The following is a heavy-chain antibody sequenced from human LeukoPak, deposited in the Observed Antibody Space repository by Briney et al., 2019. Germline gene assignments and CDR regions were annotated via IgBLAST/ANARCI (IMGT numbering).Heavy chain of an antibody. CDR2: ISSSGGST. D-gene: IGHD3-16*02. CDR3: ARSLSSRFSGPRRPYYFDS. J-gene: IGHJ4*02. V-gene: IGHV3-23*01. CDR1: GFTLSSYA. Sequence: GGSLRLSCAASGFTLSSYAMSWVRQAPGKGLQWVSGISSSGGSTYYVDSVKGRFTISTDDSKNTLYLQMNSLRAEDTAVYYCARSLSSRFSGPRRPYYFDSWGQGTLVTVSS.